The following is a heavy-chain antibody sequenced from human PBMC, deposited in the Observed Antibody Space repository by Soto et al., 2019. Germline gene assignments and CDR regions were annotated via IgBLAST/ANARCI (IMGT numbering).Heavy chain of an antibody. Sequence: EVQLVESGGGLVQPGGSLTLSCAASGFTFSNYDMSWVRQAPGKGLEWVSSIRGSGGSTYYADSVKGRFTISRDNSKNTLYLQMNSLRAEDTALFYCAKYTRVRLTTGFDYWGLGTLVAASS. V-gene: IGHV3-23*04. CDR1: GFTFSNYD. CDR3: AKYTRVRLTTGFDY. J-gene: IGHJ4*02. D-gene: IGHD4-4*01. CDR2: IRGSGGST.